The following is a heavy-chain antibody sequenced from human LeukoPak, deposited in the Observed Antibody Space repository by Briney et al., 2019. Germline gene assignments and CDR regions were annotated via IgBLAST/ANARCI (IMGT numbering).Heavy chain of an antibody. CDR3: ASGYSYGYAGGATPY. J-gene: IGHJ4*02. CDR2: INHSGST. V-gene: IGHV4-34*01. Sequence: PSETLSLTCAVYGGSFSGYYWSWIRQPPGKGREWIGEINHSGSTNYNPSLKSRVTISVDTSKNQCSLKLSSVTAADTAVYYCASGYSYGYAGGATPYWGQGTLVTVSS. D-gene: IGHD5-18*01. CDR1: GGSFSGYY.